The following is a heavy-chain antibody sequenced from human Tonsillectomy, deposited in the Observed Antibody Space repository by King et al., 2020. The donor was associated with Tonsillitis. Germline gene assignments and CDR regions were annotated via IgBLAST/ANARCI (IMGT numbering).Heavy chain of an antibody. J-gene: IGHJ4*02. CDR2: IYYSGST. CDR3: ARGWEGREPIAVADD. V-gene: IGHV4-39*07. D-gene: IGHD6-19*01. Sequence: LQLQESGPGLVKPSETLSLTCTVSGGSISSSSYYWGWIRQPPGKGLEWIGSIYYSGSTYYNPSLKSRVTISVDTSKNQFSLKLSSVTAADTAVYYCARGWEGREPIAVADDWGQGTLVTVSS. CDR1: GGSISSSSYY.